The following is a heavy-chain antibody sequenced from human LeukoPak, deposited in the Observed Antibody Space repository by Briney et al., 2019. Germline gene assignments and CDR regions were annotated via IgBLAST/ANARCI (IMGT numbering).Heavy chain of an antibody. CDR3: ARGGVGSSGYVDHYYYNMDV. J-gene: IGHJ6*03. CDR2: IDNDGRSS. V-gene: IGHV3-74*01. CDR1: GFTFSRHW. D-gene: IGHD5-18*01. Sequence: GGSLRLSCAASGFTFSRHWMHWVRQTPGRGLVWVSRIDNDGRSSTYADSVKGRFTISRDSAKNTVYLQMTSLTDDDTGVYYCARGGVGSSGYVDHYYYNMDVWGKGTAVTVSS.